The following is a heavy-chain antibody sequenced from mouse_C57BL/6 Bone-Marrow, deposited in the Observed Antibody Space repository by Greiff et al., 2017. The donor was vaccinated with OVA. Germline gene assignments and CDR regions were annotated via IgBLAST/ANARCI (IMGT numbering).Heavy chain of an antibody. CDR1: GYTFTSHW. J-gene: IGHJ3*01. CDR2: IFPGSGST. CDR3: ARGLLDPPWFAY. Sequence: QVQLQQSGPELARPGASVKISCKAPGYTFTSHWMQWVRQRPGQGLEWIGEIFPGSGSTYYNEKFKGKATLTVDTSSSTAYMQLSSLTSEDSAVYFCARGLLDPPWFAYWGQGTLVTVSA. V-gene: IGHV1-56*01.